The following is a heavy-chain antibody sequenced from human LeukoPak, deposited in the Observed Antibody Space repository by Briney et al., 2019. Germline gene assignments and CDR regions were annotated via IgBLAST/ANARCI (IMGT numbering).Heavy chain of an antibody. J-gene: IGHJ3*02. CDR2: ISYDGTTK. CDR1: GFTFSDFW. D-gene: IGHD1-26*01. CDR3: ARVRIVGSTYDAFDI. V-gene: IGHV3-30-3*01. Sequence: SGGSLRLSCAASGFTFSDFWMTWVREAPGKGLEWVAVISYDGTTKYHADSVKGRFTISRDNSKNTLYLQMNTLRAEDTAVYYCARVRIVGSTYDAFDIWGQGTMVTVSS.